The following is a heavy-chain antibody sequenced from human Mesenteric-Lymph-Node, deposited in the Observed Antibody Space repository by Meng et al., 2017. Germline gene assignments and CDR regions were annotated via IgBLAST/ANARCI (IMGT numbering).Heavy chain of an antibody. V-gene: IGHV1-8*01. CDR1: EYTFTSYD. J-gene: IGHJ4*02. CDR2: MNPNSGNT. Sequence: QVQLVQAGAEVKKPGASVKVSCKASEYTFTSYDINWVRQATGQGLEWMGWMNPNSGNTGYAQKFQGRVTMTRDTSTSAVYMELSSLRSEDTAIYYCARSPLDGYNYHFDYWGQGTLVTVSS. CDR3: ARSPLDGYNYHFDY. D-gene: IGHD5-24*01.